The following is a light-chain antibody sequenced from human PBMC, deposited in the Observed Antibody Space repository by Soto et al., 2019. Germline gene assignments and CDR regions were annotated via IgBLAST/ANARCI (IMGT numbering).Light chain of an antibody. V-gene: IGLV2-23*01. CDR2: EGS. CDR1: SSDVGGYDL. Sequence: QSALTQPASVSGSPGQSITISCTGTSSDVGGYDLVSWYQQHPGKAPKLIIYEGSKRPSGISNRLSGSKSGNTASLITSVVQGDDECDYVCGSYVSSNTVLFGGGTEVTVL. CDR3: GSYVSSNTVL. J-gene: IGLJ3*02.